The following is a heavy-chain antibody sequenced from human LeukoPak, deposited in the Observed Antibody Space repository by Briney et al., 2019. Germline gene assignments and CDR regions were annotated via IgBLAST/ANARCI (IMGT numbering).Heavy chain of an antibody. D-gene: IGHD2-21*01. CDR3: ARKAGGGGAPLDF. CDR2: ISSSCSYI. Sequence: PGGSLRLSCAASGLTFSSYSMNWVRQAPGKGLEGVSSISSSCSYIYYADSVKGRLTISRDNSKKTLYLQINSLRVEDTALYFCARKAGGGGAPLDFWGQGTLVTVSS. CDR1: GLTFSSYS. V-gene: IGHV3-21*04. J-gene: IGHJ4*02.